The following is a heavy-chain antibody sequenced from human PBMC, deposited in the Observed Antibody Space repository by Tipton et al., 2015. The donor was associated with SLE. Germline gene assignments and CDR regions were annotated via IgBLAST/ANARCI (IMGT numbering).Heavy chain of an antibody. Sequence: LRLSCTVSGTSISSYYWSWIRQPPGKGLEWIGYIYYSGSTIHNPSLKSRVTMSVDMSKNQFSLKLSSVTAADTAVYYCAREPRSGYHDYWGQGTLVIVSS. CDR1: GTSISSYY. J-gene: IGHJ4*02. D-gene: IGHD3-3*01. CDR2: IYYSGST. V-gene: IGHV4-59*12. CDR3: AREPRSGYHDY.